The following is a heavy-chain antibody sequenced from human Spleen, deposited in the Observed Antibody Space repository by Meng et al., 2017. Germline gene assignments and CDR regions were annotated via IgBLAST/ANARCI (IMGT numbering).Heavy chain of an antibody. V-gene: IGHV3-48*03. J-gene: IGHJ6*02. CDR1: GFTFSSFD. D-gene: IGHD3-10*01. Sequence: GESLKISCAASGFTFSSFDMNWVRQAPGKGLEWVSYISSSGTTIYYADSVEGRFTISRDNAKNSLYLQMNSLRAEDTAVYYCARDILLWFGEKSSMDVWGQGTTVTVSS. CDR3: ARDILLWFGEKSSMDV. CDR2: ISSSGTTI.